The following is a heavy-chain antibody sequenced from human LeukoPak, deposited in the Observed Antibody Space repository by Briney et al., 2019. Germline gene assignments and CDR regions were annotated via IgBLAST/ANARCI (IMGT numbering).Heavy chain of an antibody. CDR3: ARQRDILKNFDY. V-gene: IGHV3-30*02. CDR1: GFTFSSYG. D-gene: IGHD3-9*01. CDR2: IRYDGSNK. Sequence: GGSLRLSCAASGFTFSSYGMHWVRQAPGKGLEWVAFIRYDGSNKYYADSVKGRFTISRDNSKNTLYLQMNSLRAEDTAVYYCARQRDILKNFDYWGQGTLVTVSS. J-gene: IGHJ4*02.